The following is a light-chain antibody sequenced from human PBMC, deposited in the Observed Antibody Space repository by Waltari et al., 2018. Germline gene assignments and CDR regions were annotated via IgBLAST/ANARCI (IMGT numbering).Light chain of an antibody. CDR1: QNIYTY. Sequence: EIVLTQSPATLSLSAGERATLSCRASQNIYTYLAWYQQKPGQAPRLLIHDASIRATGTTARFSGSGSGTDVTLTISSLEPEDFAVYYGQQRVNWPSLTCGGGTRVEIK. CDR2: DAS. V-gene: IGKV3-11*01. CDR3: QQRVNWPSLT. J-gene: IGKJ4*01.